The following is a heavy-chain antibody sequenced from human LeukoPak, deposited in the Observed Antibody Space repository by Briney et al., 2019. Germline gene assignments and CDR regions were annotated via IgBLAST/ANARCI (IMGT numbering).Heavy chain of an antibody. CDR1: GFTFSSYS. CDR3: ARDASIVGAPSMDY. Sequence: GGSLRLSCAASGFTFSSYSMNWVRQAPGKGLEWVSSISSSSSYIYYADSVKGRFTISRDNAKNSLYLQMNSLRAEDTAVYYCARDASIVGAPSMDYWGQGTLVTVSS. J-gene: IGHJ4*02. V-gene: IGHV3-21*01. D-gene: IGHD1-26*01. CDR2: ISSSSSYI.